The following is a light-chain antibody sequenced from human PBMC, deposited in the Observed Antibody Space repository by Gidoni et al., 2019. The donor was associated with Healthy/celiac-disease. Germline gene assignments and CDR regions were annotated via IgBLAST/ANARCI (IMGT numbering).Light chain of an antibody. CDR3: MQTLQTPLYT. CDR1: QSLLHSNGYNY. Sequence: DMVMPQSQLSLPVTPGEPASISCRSSQSLLHSNGYNYLDWYLQKPGQSPQLLIYLGSNRASGVPDRFSGSGSGTDFTLKISRVEAEDVGIYYCMQTLQTPLYTFGQGTKLEIK. CDR2: LGS. V-gene: IGKV2-28*01. J-gene: IGKJ2*01.